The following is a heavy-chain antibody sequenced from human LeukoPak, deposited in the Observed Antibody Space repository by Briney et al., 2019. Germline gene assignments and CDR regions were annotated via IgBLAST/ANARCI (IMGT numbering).Heavy chain of an antibody. J-gene: IGHJ4*02. Sequence: GGSLRLSCAPSGFTFKNFAMAWVRQAPGKRLEWVASITDTGDATGYPESVRGRFTISRDNSQGTVWLQMNSLRAEDTAIYYCAKSDCGSDGCKLYNYWAQGTQVTVSS. D-gene: IGHD2-21*01. CDR1: GFTFKNFA. CDR3: AKSDCGSDGCKLYNY. CDR2: ITDTGDAT. V-gene: IGHV3-23*01.